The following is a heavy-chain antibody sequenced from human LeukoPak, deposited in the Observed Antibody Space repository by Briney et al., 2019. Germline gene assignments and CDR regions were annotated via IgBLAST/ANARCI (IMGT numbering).Heavy chain of an antibody. Sequence: PGGSLRLSCAASRFTLGTYWMSWVRQASGKGLEWVANIKQDGNEKYYVDSVEGRFTISRDNAKNSLYLQMSSLRAEDTAVYYCARDPMWAGPNYFDYWGQGTLVTVSS. CDR1: RFTLGTYW. CDR2: IKQDGNEK. CDR3: ARDPMWAGPNYFDY. J-gene: IGHJ4*02. V-gene: IGHV3-7*01. D-gene: IGHD6-19*01.